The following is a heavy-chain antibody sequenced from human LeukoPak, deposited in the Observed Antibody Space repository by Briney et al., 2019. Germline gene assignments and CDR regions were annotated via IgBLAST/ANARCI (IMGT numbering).Heavy chain of an antibody. J-gene: IGHJ4*02. CDR1: GASITNYY. D-gene: IGHD1-1*01. V-gene: IGHV4-4*07. Sequence: PSETLSLTCTVSGASITNYYWSWIRQSAGKGLEWIRRIYPSGSTHSNPSLKSRVTMSLDTSKNQFSLGLSSVTAADTAVYYCARVRPNWNDGTFDYWGQGTLVTVSS. CDR3: ARVRPNWNDGTFDY. CDR2: IYPSGST.